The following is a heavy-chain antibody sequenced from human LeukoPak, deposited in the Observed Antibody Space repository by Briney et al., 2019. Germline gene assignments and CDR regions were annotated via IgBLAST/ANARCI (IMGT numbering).Heavy chain of an antibody. V-gene: IGHV3-48*03. Sequence: PGGSLRLSCAASGFTFSSYEMNWVRQAPGKGLEWVSYISSSGSTIYYADSVKGRFTISRDSAKNSVYLLMNSLRAEDTAVYYCAREADSSGYADAFDIWGQGTMVTVSS. D-gene: IGHD3-22*01. CDR3: AREADSSGYADAFDI. CDR2: ISSSGSTI. CDR1: GFTFSSYE. J-gene: IGHJ3*02.